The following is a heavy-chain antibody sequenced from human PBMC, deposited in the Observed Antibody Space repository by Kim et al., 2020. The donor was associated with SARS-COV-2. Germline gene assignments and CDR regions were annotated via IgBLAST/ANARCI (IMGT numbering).Heavy chain of an antibody. D-gene: IGHD2-15*01. Sequence: SETLSLTCAVYGGSFSGYYWSWIRQPPGKGLEWIGEINHSGSTNYNPSLKSRVTISVDTSKNKFSLKLSSVTAADTAVYYCARVHGNPRTHYYYYGMDVWGQGTTVTVSS. V-gene: IGHV4-34*01. CDR1: GGSFSGYY. CDR2: INHSGST. J-gene: IGHJ6*02. CDR3: ARVHGNPRTHYYYYGMDV.